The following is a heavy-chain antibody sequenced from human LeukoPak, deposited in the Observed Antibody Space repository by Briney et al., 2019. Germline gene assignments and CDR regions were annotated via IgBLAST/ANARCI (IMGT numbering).Heavy chain of an antibody. CDR2: IFYSGST. CDR1: GGSISTSSYY. CDR3: ARPATVTTSFWYFDL. J-gene: IGHJ2*01. D-gene: IGHD4-17*01. V-gene: IGHV4-39*01. Sequence: SETLSLTCTIPGGSISTSSYYWGWIRQPPGKGLEWIGSIFYSGSTYYNPSLKSRVTISVDTSKNQFSLNLSSVTAADTAVYYCARPATVTTSFWYFDLWGRGTLVTVSS.